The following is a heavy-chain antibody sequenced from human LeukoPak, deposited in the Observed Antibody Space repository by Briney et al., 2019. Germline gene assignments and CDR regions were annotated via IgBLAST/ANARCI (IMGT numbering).Heavy chain of an antibody. CDR2: IHSSGNT. J-gene: IGHJ3*02. V-gene: IGHV4-61*09. D-gene: IGHD3-16*01. CDR1: GGSITSGSTS. Sequence: SQTLSLTCTVSGGSITSGSTSWNWIRHPAGKGLEWIGHIHSSGNTKYNPSLKSRVTISIGTSKNQLSLKMKSVTAADTAVYCARETALFEGAHDSFEIWGQGTTVIVSS. CDR3: ARETALFEGAHDSFEI.